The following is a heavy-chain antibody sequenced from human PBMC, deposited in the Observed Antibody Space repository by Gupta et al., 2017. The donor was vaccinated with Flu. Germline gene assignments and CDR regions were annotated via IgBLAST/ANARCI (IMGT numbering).Heavy chain of an antibody. Sequence: YIGGTTSYSPSLESRLTMSMDTSKNHFSLKLTSVTAADTAVYYCARSGSTSGDYYCYYPGMDVWGQGTTVTVSS. CDR3: ARSGSTSGDYYCYYPGMDV. D-gene: IGHD1-26*01. J-gene: IGHJ6*02. CDR2: YIGGTT. V-gene: IGHV4-59*10.